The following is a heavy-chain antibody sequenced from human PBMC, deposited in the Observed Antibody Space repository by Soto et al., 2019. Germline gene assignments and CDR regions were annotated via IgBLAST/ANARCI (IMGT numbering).Heavy chain of an antibody. Sequence: SQTLCLTWTASRGCISPYFWSWLRQLPGIGLGRVRYIFCIRLTDYMPSLTSRVTISVDTSKNQFSLNLSSMTAANTAVYYCARGPYYGSGTPINYFDLWGRGTLVTVSS. CDR2: IFCIRLT. CDR3: ARGPYYGSGTPINYFDL. CDR1: RGCISPYF. J-gene: IGHJ2*01. D-gene: IGHD3-10*01. V-gene: IGHV4-59*01.